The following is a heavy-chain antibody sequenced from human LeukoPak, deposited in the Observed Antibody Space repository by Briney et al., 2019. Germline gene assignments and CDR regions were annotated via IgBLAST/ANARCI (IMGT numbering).Heavy chain of an antibody. J-gene: IGHJ5*02. CDR2: IIPIFGTA. Sequence: SVKASCKASGGTFSSYAISWVRQAPGQGLEWMGGIIPIFGTANYAQKFQGRVTITTDESTSTVYMELSSLRSEDTAVYYCARDDGSSGYYHRIWFDPWGQGTLVTVSS. CDR3: ARDDGSSGYYHRIWFDP. D-gene: IGHD3-22*01. V-gene: IGHV1-69*05. CDR1: GGTFSSYA.